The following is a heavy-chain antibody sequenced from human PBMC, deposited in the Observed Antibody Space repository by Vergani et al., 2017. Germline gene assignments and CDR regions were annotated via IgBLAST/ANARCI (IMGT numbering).Heavy chain of an antibody. D-gene: IGHD3-16*01. Sequence: QVQLQESGPGLVKPPGTLSLTCAVSGGSISSYYWSWIRQPPGKGLEWIATVFHSGSAYYNPSLRRRVTISVETSKNQFSLRLTTLTAADTAVYYCARQFWVSQGVGAFETWGRGTEVSVSS. V-gene: IGHV4-59*08. CDR2: VFHSGSA. J-gene: IGHJ3*02. CDR1: GGSISSYY. CDR3: ARQFWVSQGVGAFET.